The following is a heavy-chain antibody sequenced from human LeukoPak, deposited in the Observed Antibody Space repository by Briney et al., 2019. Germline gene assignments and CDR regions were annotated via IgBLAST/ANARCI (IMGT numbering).Heavy chain of an antibody. D-gene: IGHD3-22*01. Sequence: GGSLRLSCAASGFTFSSFAMHWVRQAPGKGLEWVAVISFDGSDKYYAEAVKGRFTISRDNSENTVYLQMNSLRAEDTAVYYCARDLDRSGYYYAYWGQGSLVTVSS. J-gene: IGHJ4*02. CDR3: ARDLDRSGYYYAY. CDR2: ISFDGSDK. V-gene: IGHV3-30*04. CDR1: GFTFSSFA.